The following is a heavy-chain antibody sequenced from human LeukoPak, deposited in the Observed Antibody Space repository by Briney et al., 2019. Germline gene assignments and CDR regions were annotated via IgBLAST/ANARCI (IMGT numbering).Heavy chain of an antibody. V-gene: IGHV4-4*07. D-gene: IGHD3-10*01. CDR1: GGSISSYY. CDR2: MYISGST. J-gene: IGHJ4*02. Sequence: PSETLSLTCTISGGSISSYYWSWFRQPAGKGLEWIGRMYISGSTDYNPSLKSRVTLSVDKSKNQFSLNLRSVTAADTAVYYCVTGDESFDNWGQGTVVTVSS. CDR3: VTGDESFDN.